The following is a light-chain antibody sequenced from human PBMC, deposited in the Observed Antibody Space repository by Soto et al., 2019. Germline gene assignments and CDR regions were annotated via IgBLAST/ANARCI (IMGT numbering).Light chain of an antibody. Sequence: EIGITRYTATLSFSPWERATLSCRASQSVNSKLAWYQQKPGQAPRLLIYGASTRATGIPARFSGSGSGTEFTLNISSLQSEDFAIYYCQHYNNWPRTFGQGTKVDI. CDR2: GAS. J-gene: IGKJ1*01. V-gene: IGKV3-15*01. CDR3: QHYNNWPRT. CDR1: QSVNSK.